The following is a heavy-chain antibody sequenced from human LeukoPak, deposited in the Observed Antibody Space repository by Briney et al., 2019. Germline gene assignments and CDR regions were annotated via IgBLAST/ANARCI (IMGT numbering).Heavy chain of an antibody. J-gene: IGHJ4*02. D-gene: IGHD6-13*01. V-gene: IGHV1-69*04. CDR3: ARAGIAAAGIDY. Sequence: SVKVSCKASGGTFSSYAISWVRQAPGQGLEWMGRIIPILGIANYAQKFQGRVTITADKSTSTAYMELSSLRSEDTAVYYCARAGIAAAGIDYWGQGTLVTVSS. CDR2: IIPILGIA. CDR1: GGTFSSYA.